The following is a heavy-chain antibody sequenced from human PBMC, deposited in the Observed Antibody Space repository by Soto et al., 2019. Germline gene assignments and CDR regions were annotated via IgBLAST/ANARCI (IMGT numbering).Heavy chain of an antibody. CDR1: GGSFSGYY. CDR2: INHSGST. V-gene: IGHV4-34*01. CDR3: AREPIIAAAGTGFDY. D-gene: IGHD6-13*01. Sequence: PSETLSLTCAVYGGSFSGYYWSWIRQPPGKGLEWIGEINHSGSTNYNPSLKSRVTISVDTSKNQFSLKLSSVTAADTAVYYCAREPIIAAAGTGFDYWGQGTLVTVSS. J-gene: IGHJ4*02.